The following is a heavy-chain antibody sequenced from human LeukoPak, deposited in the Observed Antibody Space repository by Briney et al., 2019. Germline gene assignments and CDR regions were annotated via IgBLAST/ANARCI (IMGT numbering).Heavy chain of an antibody. CDR1: GYSFTSYW. D-gene: IGHD3-22*01. J-gene: IGHJ6*03. Sequence: GESLKISCKGSGYSFTSYWIGWARQMPGKGLEWMGIIYPGNSDTRYSPSFQGQVTISADKSISTAYLQWSSLKASDTAMYYRARHRPITMSKYYYYMDVWGKGTTVTVSS. V-gene: IGHV5-51*01. CDR2: IYPGNSDT. CDR3: ARHRPITMSKYYYYMDV.